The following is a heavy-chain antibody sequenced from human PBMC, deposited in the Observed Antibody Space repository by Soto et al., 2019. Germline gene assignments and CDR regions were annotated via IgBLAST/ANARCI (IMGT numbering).Heavy chain of an antibody. D-gene: IGHD3-16*01. Sequence: SETLSLTCTVSGDSLRSSYHYWGWIRQSPGKGLEWIGSIYYTGNTYYNPSLKSRVSISVDMATNEISLRLRAESVADTAVYYCVRVEMHAGELTPNFDRWGQGALVTVYS. V-gene: IGHV4-39*01. CDR1: GDSLRSSYHY. J-gene: IGHJ4*02. CDR2: IYYTGNT. CDR3: VRVEMHAGELTPNFDR.